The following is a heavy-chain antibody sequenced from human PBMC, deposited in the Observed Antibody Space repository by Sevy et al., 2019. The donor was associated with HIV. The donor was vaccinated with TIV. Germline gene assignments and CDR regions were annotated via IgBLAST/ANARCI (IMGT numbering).Heavy chain of an antibody. D-gene: IGHD3-22*01. Sequence: GGSLRLSCAASGFTFSTYAMSWVRQAPGKGLEWVSGISGSGGSTYYADSVKGRFTISRDNSKNTLYLQMNSLRAEDMAVYYCAKDYYDSSGYYPMDAFDIWGQGTMVTVSS. CDR2: ISGSGGST. J-gene: IGHJ3*02. CDR3: AKDYYDSSGYYPMDAFDI. V-gene: IGHV3-23*01. CDR1: GFTFSTYA.